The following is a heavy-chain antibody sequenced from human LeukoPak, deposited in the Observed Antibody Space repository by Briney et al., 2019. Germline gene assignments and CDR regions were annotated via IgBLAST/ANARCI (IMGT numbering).Heavy chain of an antibody. Sequence: GGSLRLSCAASGFTFSSYAMSWVRQAPGKGLEWVSAISGSGGSTYYADSVKGRFTISRDNSKDTLYLQMNSLRAEDTAVYYCAKKLLWFGEVIDYWGQGTLVTVSS. D-gene: IGHD3-10*01. CDR2: ISGSGGST. J-gene: IGHJ4*02. V-gene: IGHV3-23*01. CDR1: GFTFSSYA. CDR3: AKKLLWFGEVIDY.